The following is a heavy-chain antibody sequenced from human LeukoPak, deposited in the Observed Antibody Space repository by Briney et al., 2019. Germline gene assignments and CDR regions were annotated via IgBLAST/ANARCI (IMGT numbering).Heavy chain of an antibody. J-gene: IGHJ1*01. CDR2: VYHSGTT. D-gene: IGHD3-16*01. Sequence: PSGTLSLTCVVSSGSIGTSNWWSWVRQPPGKGLEWIGEVYHSGTTNFNPSLKSRVAISVDKSKNQLSLKLTSMTAADTAVYYCARDMTHQYFQHWGQGTLVTVSS. CDR1: SGSIGTSNW. V-gene: IGHV4-4*02. CDR3: ARDMTHQYFQH.